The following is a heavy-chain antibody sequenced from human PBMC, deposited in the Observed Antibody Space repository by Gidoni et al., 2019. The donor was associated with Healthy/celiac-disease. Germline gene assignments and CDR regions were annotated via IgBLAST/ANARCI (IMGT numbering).Heavy chain of an antibody. CDR3: ARGTAMGSYNWFDP. J-gene: IGHJ5*02. CDR2: INPSGST. D-gene: IGHD5-18*01. CDR1: GVSFSGYY. V-gene: IGHV4-34*01. Sequence: QVQLQQWGAGLLKPSKTLSLTCAGYGVSFSGYYWSWIRQPPGKGLEWIGEINPSGSTNYNPSLKSRVTISVDTSKNQFSLKLRSVTAADTAVYYCARGTAMGSYNWFDPWGQGTLVTVSS.